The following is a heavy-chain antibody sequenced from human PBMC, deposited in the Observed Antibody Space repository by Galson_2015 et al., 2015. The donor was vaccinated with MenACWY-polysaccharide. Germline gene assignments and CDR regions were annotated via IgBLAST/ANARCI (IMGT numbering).Heavy chain of an antibody. CDR3: AREPLDSSGYTRGSVFDL. D-gene: IGHD3-22*01. CDR1: GFTFSSFW. V-gene: IGHV3-7*01. J-gene: IGHJ2*01. CDR2: IKQDGSEK. Sequence: SLRLSCAASGFTFSSFWMSWVRQAPGKGLEWVAIIKQDGSEKYYVDSVKGRFSISRDNAKNSLYLQMNSQRSEDTAVYYCAREPLDSSGYTRGSVFDLWGRGTLVTVSS.